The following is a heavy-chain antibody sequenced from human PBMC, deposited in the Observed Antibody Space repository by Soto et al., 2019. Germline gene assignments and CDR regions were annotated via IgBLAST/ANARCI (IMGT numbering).Heavy chain of an antibody. J-gene: IGHJ4*02. V-gene: IGHV3-33*01. Sequence: QVDLVESGGGVVQPGKSLRLSCATSVFSFSEDAMHWVRQAPGKGLEWVAVIWYDGSKKHYADSVKGRFTISRDNSENTLFLQMNSLPAEDTAVYWCARVGRHTAMFSGFDYWGQGALVPVSS. CDR2: IWYDGSKK. D-gene: IGHD5-18*01. CDR3: ARVGRHTAMFSGFDY. CDR1: VFSFSEDA.